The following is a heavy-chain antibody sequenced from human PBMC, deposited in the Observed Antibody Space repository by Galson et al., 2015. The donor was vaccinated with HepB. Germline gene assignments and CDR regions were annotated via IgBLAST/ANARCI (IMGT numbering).Heavy chain of an antibody. J-gene: IGHJ4*02. CDR1: GFTFSGSA. Sequence: SLRLSCAASGFTFSGSAIHWVRQTSGKGLEWVGRIRSKASNYATAYVPSLKGRFTISRDDSKNLAYLHMRSLKTDDTAVYYCVRSGDFSGYSSRWGQGTLVTVSS. D-gene: IGHD6-13*01. CDR2: IRSKASNYAT. CDR3: VRSGDFSGYSSR. V-gene: IGHV3-73*01.